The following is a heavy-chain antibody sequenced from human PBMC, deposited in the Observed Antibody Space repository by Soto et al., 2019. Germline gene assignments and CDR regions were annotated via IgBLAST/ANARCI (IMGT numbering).Heavy chain of an antibody. CDR2: IIPIFGTA. D-gene: IGHD2-21*02. J-gene: IGHJ5*02. CDR3: ARDPYCGGDCYSLLRT. V-gene: IGHV1-69*12. CDR1: GGTFSSYA. Sequence: QVQLVQSGAEVKKPGSSVKVSCKASGGTFSSYAISWVRQAPGQGLEWMGGIIPIFGTANYAQKFQGRVTITADESTSTAYLELSSVRSEDTAVYYCARDPYCGGDCYSLLRTWGQGTLVTVSS.